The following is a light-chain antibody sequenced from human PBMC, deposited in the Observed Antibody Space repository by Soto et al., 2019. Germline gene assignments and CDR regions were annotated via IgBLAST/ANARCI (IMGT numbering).Light chain of an antibody. CDR3: MRSTQFPPT. CDR2: EVS. CDR1: QSLLHITGETF. J-gene: IGKJ5*01. V-gene: IGKV2D-29*02. Sequence: DVVMTQTPLSLSVAPGQPASISCKSSQSLLHITGETFLFWYLQKPGQSPQLLIYEVSTRVSGVPDRFSGSGSGTDFTLEISRVQTDDVGIYYCMRSTQFPPTLGQGTRLGIK.